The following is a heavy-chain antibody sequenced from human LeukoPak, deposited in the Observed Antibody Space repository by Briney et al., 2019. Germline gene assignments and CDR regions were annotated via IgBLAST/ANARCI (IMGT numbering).Heavy chain of an antibody. Sequence: GESLQISCQGSGYSFTSYWIGWVRQMPGKGLEWMGIIYPGDSDTRYSPSFQGQVTISADKSISTAYLQWSSLKASDTAMYYCATARGDSSGYYYTDAFDIWGQGTMVTVSS. D-gene: IGHD3-22*01. CDR3: ATARGDSSGYYYTDAFDI. V-gene: IGHV5-51*01. CDR2: IYPGDSDT. J-gene: IGHJ3*02. CDR1: GYSFTSYW.